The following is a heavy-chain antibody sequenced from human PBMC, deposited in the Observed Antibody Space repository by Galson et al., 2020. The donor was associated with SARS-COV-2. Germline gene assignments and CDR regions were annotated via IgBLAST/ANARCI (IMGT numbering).Heavy chain of an antibody. V-gene: IGHV3-11*04. CDR2: ISSSGSTI. J-gene: IGHJ5*02. CDR3: ARDPLRITMVRGVPPPWFDP. CDR1: GFTFSDYY. D-gene: IGHD3-10*01. Sequence: NSGGSLRLSCAASGFTFSDYYMSWIRQAPGKGLEWVSYISSSGSTIYYADSVKGRFTISRDNAKNSLYLQMNSLRAEDTAVYHCARDPLRITMVRGVPPPWFDPWGQGTLVTVSS.